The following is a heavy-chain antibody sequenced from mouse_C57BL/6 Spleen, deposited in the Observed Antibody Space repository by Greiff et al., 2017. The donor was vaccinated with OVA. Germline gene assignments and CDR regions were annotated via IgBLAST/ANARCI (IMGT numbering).Heavy chain of an antibody. V-gene: IGHV1-15*01. CDR1: GYTFTDYE. CDR3: TREGKFSY. Sequence: QVHVKQSGAELVRPGASVTLSCKASGYTFTDYEMHWVKQTPVHGLEWIGAIDPETGGTAYNQKFKGKAILTADKSSSTAYMELRSLTSEDSAVYYCTREGKFSYWGQGTTLTVSS. J-gene: IGHJ2*01. CDR2: IDPETGGT.